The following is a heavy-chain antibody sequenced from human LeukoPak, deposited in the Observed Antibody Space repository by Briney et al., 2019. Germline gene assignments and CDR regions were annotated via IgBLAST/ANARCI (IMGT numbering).Heavy chain of an antibody. CDR3: ARGAAANWFDP. Sequence: PSETLSLTCAVYGGSFSAYYWTWIRQSPGKGLEWIGDINHGGSTNYNPSLKSRVTISVDTSKNQFSLKLSSVTAADTAVYYCARGAAANWFDPWGQGTLVTVSS. V-gene: IGHV4-34*01. D-gene: IGHD6-13*01. CDR2: INHGGST. J-gene: IGHJ5*02. CDR1: GGSFSAYY.